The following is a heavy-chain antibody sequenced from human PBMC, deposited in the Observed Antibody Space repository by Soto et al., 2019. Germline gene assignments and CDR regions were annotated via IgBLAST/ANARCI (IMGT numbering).Heavy chain of an antibody. V-gene: IGHV3-15*01. Sequence: EVQLVESGGGLVKPGGSLRLSCAASGFTFSIAWMSWARQAPGKGLEWVGRIKSKSDGGTTDYAAPVKGRFTISRDDSKNAVCLQMISLKIEDTGKYYCTTDRGIGEAVIFDSWGQRTLVTVSS. J-gene: IGHJ4*02. D-gene: IGHD3-10*01. CDR2: IKSKSDGGTT. CDR1: GFTFSIAW. CDR3: TTDRGIGEAVIFDS.